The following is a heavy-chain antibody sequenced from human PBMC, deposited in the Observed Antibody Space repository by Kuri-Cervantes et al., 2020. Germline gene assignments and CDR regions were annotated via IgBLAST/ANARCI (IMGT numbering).Heavy chain of an antibody. CDR1: GGSISSYY. D-gene: IGHD6-6*01. CDR3: ARGVAARPREGYYFMDV. Sequence: GSLRLSCTVSGGSISSYYWSWIRQPPGKGLEWIGFIYYSGRTNYYPSLRSRVTMSVDMSKDQVSLKLSSVTAADTALYYCARGVAARPREGYYFMDVWGKGTTVTVSS. CDR2: IYYSGRT. J-gene: IGHJ6*03. V-gene: IGHV4-59*01.